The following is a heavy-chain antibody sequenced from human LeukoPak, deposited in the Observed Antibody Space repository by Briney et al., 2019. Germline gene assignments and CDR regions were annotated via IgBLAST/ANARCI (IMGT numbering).Heavy chain of an antibody. CDR2: IYHSGST. D-gene: IGHD3-10*01. Sequence: KPSETLSLTCAVSGYSISSGYYWGWIRQPPGKGLEWIGSIYHSGSTYYNPSLKGRVTISVDTSKNQFSLKLSSVTAADTAVYYCARTQLWFGFDYWGQGTLVTVSS. CDR3: ARTQLWFGFDY. V-gene: IGHV4-38-2*01. J-gene: IGHJ4*02. CDR1: GYSISSGYY.